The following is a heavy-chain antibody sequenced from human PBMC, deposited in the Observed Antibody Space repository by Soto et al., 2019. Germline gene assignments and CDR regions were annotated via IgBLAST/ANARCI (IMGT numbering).Heavy chain of an antibody. CDR3: ARDSHYDSSGYYPSSPPYGMDV. CDR2: IYYSGST. D-gene: IGHD3-22*01. CDR1: GGSISSGGYY. V-gene: IGHV4-31*03. J-gene: IGHJ6*02. Sequence: SETLSLTCTVSGGSISSGGYYWSWIRQHPGKGREWIGYIYYSGSTYYNPSLKSRVTISVDTSKNQFSLKLSSVTAADTAVYYCARDSHYDSSGYYPSSPPYGMDVWGQGTTVTVSS.